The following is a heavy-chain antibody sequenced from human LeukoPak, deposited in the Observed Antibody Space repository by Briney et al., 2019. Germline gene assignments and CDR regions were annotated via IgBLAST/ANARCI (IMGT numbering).Heavy chain of an antibody. D-gene: IGHD3-9*01. J-gene: IGHJ4*02. CDR3: ASTRRYFDWLLD. CDR2: IKQDGREK. V-gene: IGHV3-7*01. CDR1: GFTFSSYW. Sequence: GGSLRLSCAASGFTFSSYWMSWVRQASGKGLEWVANIKQDGREKYYVDSVKGRFTISRDNAKNSLYLQMNSLRAEDTAVYYCASTRRYFDWLLDWGQGTLVTVSS.